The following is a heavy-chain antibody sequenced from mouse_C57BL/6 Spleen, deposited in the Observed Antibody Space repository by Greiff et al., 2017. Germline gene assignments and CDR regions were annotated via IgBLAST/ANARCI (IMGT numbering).Heavy chain of an antibody. V-gene: IGHV5-16*01. D-gene: IGHD2-5*01. Sequence: EVMLVESEGGLVQPGSSLKLSCTASGFTFSDYYMAWVRQVPEKGLEWVANINYDGSSTYYLDSLKSRFIISRDNAKNILYLQMISLKSEHTTSDYCARGYSTLGAWFAYWGQGTLVTVSS. CDR1: GFTFSDYY. CDR3: ARGYSTLGAWFAY. CDR2: INYDGSST. J-gene: IGHJ3*01.